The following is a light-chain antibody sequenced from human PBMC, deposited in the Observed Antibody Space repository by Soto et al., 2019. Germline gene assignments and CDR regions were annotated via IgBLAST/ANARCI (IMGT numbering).Light chain of an antibody. CDR2: RNN. Sequence: QSVLTQPPSASGTPGQRVTISCSGSSSNIGSNYVYWYQQLPGTAPKLLIYRNNQRPSGVPDRFSGSKSGTSASLAISGLRFEDEADYYCAAWDDRLGGVVFGGGTKLTVL. CDR3: AAWDDRLGGVV. CDR1: SSNIGSNY. J-gene: IGLJ2*01. V-gene: IGLV1-47*01.